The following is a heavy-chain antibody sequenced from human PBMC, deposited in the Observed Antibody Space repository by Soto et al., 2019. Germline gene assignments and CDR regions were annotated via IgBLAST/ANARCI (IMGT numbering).Heavy chain of an antibody. J-gene: IGHJ6*03. CDR1: GYTFTSYD. D-gene: IGHD2-2*01. Sequence: GASVKVSCKASGYTFTSYDINWVRQATGQGLEWMGWMNPNSGNTGYAQKFQGRVTMTRNTSISTAYMELSSLRSEDTAVYYCARLGYCSSTSCYGWGYMDVRGKGTTVTVSS. V-gene: IGHV1-8*01. CDR3: ARLGYCSSTSCYGWGYMDV. CDR2: MNPNSGNT.